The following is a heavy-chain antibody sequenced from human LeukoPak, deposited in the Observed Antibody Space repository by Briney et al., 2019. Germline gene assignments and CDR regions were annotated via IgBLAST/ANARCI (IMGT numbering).Heavy chain of an antibody. Sequence: AGGSLRLSCAASGFTFSSFDMTWVRRAPGKGLEWVSTISGSGGSTYYADSVKGRFTISRDNSKNTVYLQMNSLRAEDTAAYYCAKRQIGNFDYWGQGTLVTVSS. J-gene: IGHJ4*02. CDR2: ISGSGGST. D-gene: IGHD2-15*01. CDR3: AKRQIGNFDY. V-gene: IGHV3-23*01. CDR1: GFTFSSFD.